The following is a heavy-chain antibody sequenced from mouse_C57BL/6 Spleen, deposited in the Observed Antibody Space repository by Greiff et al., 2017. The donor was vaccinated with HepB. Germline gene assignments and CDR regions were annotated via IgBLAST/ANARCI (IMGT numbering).Heavy chain of an antibody. D-gene: IGHD4-1*01. CDR1: GFSLTSYG. CDR2: IWSGGST. J-gene: IGHJ1*03. CDR3: ARNLGRPEYFDV. V-gene: IGHV2-2*01. Sequence: VKLMESGPGLVQPSQSLSITCTVSGFSLTSYGVHWVRQSPGKGLEWLGVIWSGGSTDYNAAFISRLSISKDNSRSQVFFKMNSLQADDTAIYYCARNLGRPEYFDVWGTGTTVTVSS.